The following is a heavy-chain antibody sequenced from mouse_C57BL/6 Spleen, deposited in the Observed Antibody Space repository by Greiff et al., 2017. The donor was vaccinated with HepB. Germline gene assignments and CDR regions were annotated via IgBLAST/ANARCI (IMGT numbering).Heavy chain of an antibody. D-gene: IGHD1-1*01. Sequence: QVQLQQSGPELVKPGASVKISCKASGYAFSSSWMNWVKQRPGKGLEWIGRIYPGDGDTNYNGKFKGKATLTVDKSSSTAYMQLSSLTSEDSAVYFCARRYGSSYGYFDVWGTGTTVTVSS. CDR3: ARRYGSSYGYFDV. J-gene: IGHJ1*03. CDR2: IYPGDGDT. CDR1: GYAFSSSW. V-gene: IGHV1-82*01.